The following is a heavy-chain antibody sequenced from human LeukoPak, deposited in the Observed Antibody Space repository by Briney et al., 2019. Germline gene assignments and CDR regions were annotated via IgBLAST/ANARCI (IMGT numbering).Heavy chain of an antibody. CDR1: GFTFSSYS. CDR3: ARAPSYYYYYMDV. V-gene: IGHV3-21*01. Sequence: PGGSLRLSCAAPGFTFSSYSMNWVRQAPGKGLEWVSSISSSSSYIYYADSVKGRFTISRDNAKNSLYLQMNSLRAEDTAVYYCARAPSYYYYYMDVWGKGTTVTVSS. J-gene: IGHJ6*03. CDR2: ISSSSSYI.